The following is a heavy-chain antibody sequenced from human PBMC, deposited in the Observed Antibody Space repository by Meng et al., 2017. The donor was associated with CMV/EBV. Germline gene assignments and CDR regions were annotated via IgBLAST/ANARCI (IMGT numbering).Heavy chain of an antibody. CDR1: GGTFSSYA. D-gene: IGHD1-1*01. Sequence: SVKVSCKASGGTFSSYAISWVRQAHGQGLEWMGGIIPIFGTANYAQKFQGRVTITTDESTSTAYMELSSLRSEDTAVYYCARDGSRLTRSYYYYGMDVWGQGTTVTVSS. V-gene: IGHV1-69*05. J-gene: IGHJ6*02. CDR2: IIPIFGTA. CDR3: ARDGSRLTRSYYYYGMDV.